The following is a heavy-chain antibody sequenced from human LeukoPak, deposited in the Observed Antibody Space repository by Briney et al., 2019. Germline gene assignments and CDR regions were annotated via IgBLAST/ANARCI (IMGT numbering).Heavy chain of an antibody. CDR1: GGFISSGGYY. Sequence: SETLSLTCTVSGGFISSGGYYWSWIRQHPGKGLEWIGYIYYTGSTYYNPSLKSRASISVGTSNNQFSLKLSSVSAADTAVYYCASHCSGGTCYRYYFDNWGQGTLVTVSS. CDR2: IYYTGST. CDR3: ASHCSGGTCYRYYFDN. D-gene: IGHD2-15*01. J-gene: IGHJ4*02. V-gene: IGHV4-31*03.